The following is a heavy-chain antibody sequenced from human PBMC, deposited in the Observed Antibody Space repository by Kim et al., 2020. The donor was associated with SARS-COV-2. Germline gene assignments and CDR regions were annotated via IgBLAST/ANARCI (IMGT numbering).Heavy chain of an antibody. V-gene: IGHV3-11*01. Sequence: GGSLRLSCAASGFTFSDYYMSWIRQAPGKGLEWVSYISNSGSTIYYADSVKGRFTISRDNATNSLYLQMNSLRAEDTAVYYCARDGKSYYDFWSGDVWSSHYDYGMDVWGQGAPGTVSS. CDR1: GFTFSDYY. CDR3: ARDGKSYYDFWSGDVWSSHYDYGMDV. J-gene: IGHJ6*02. D-gene: IGHD3-3*01. CDR2: ISNSGSTI.